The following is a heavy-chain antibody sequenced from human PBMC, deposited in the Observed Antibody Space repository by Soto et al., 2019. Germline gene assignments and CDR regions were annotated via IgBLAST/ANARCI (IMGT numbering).Heavy chain of an antibody. CDR3: ASLYDYRKRHNWFDP. V-gene: IGHV4-31*03. CDR1: GGSISSGGYY. Sequence: SETLSLTCTVSGGSISSGGYYWSWIRQHPGKGLEWIGYIYYSGSTYYNPSLKSRVTISVDTSKNQFSLKLSSVTAADTAVYYCASLYDYRKRHNWFDPWGQGTLVTVSS. D-gene: IGHD4-4*01. J-gene: IGHJ5*02. CDR2: IYYSGST.